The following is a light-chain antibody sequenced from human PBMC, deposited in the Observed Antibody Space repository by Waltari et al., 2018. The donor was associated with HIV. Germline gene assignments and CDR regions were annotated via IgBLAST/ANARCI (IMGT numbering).Light chain of an antibody. CDR3: AAWDDYLNGYV. CDR2: YDY. CDR1: SSNIGNNA. Sequence: QSVLTQPPSVSEAPRQRVTISCSGSSSNIGNNAVTWYQQVPGKAPKLLIYYDYLLSPGVSDRVSGSKSGTSASLAIRGLQSEDEAEYYCAAWDDYLNGYVFGSGTKVTVL. J-gene: IGLJ1*01. V-gene: IGLV1-36*01.